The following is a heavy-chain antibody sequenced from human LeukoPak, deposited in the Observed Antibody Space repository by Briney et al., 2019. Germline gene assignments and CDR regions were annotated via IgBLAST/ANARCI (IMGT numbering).Heavy chain of an antibody. J-gene: IGHJ4*02. CDR1: GFMFSSNW. V-gene: IGHV3-7*03. CDR2: IKEDGTET. CDR3: AKFSGIAVAGYYFDY. Sequence: GGSLRLSCAASGFMFSSNWMSWVRLAPGKGLEWVANIKEDGTETYYVDSVKGRFTISRDNAKNSLYLQMNSLRVEDTAVYYCAKFSGIAVAGYYFDYWGQGTLVTVSS. D-gene: IGHD6-19*01.